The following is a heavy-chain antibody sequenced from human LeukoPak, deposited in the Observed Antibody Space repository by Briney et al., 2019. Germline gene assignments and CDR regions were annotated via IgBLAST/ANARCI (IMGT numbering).Heavy chain of an antibody. D-gene: IGHD3-3*01. J-gene: IGHJ6*02. CDR3: ARGDTYYDFWSGYYTPGYYYYYYYGMDV. Sequence: AASVKVSCKASGGTFSSYAISWVRQAPGQGLEWMGRIIPILGIANYAQTFQGRVTITADKSTSTAYMELSSLRSEDTAVYYCARGDTYYDFWSGYYTPGYYYYYYYGMDVWGQGTTVTVSS. CDR2: IIPILGIA. V-gene: IGHV1-69*04. CDR1: GGTFSSYA.